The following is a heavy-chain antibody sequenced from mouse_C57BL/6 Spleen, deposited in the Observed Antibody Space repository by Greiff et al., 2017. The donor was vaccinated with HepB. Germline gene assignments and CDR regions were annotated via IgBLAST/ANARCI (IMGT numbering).Heavy chain of an antibody. D-gene: IGHD2-4*01. CDR3: ARDDYDDGFDY. J-gene: IGHJ2*01. CDR1: GYTFTDYY. CDR2: IYPGSGNT. V-gene: IGHV1-76*01. Sequence: GQLQQSGAELVRPGASVKLSCKASGYTFTDYYINWVKQRPGQGLEWIARIYPGSGNTYYNEKFKGKATLTAEKSSSTAYMQLSSLTSEDSAVYFCARDDYDDGFDYWGQGTTLTVSS.